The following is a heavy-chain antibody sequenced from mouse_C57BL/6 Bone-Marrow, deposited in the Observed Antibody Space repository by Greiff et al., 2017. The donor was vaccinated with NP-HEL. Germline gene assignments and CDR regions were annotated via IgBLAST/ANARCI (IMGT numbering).Heavy chain of an antibody. CDR2: INPSTGGT. D-gene: IGHD1-1*01. V-gene: IGHV1-42*01. J-gene: IGHJ2*01. Sequence: EVQLQQSGPELVKPGASVKISCKASGYSFTGYYMNWVKQSPEKSLEWIGEINPSTGGTTYNQKFKAKATLTVDKSSSTAYMQLKSLTSEDCAVYYCARGLYYYGSFEYWGQGTTLTVSS. CDR3: ARGLYYYGSFEY. CDR1: GYSFTGYY.